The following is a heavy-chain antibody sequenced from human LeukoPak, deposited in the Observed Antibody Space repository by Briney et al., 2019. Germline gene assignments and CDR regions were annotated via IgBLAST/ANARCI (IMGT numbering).Heavy chain of an antibody. CDR1: GFTFSTYA. Sequence: PGGSLRLSCVASGFTFSTYAMNWVRHVPGKGLEWVSVITGGSGLIRYADSVKGRFTISRDNSESTVYLQMNSLRAEDTAIYYCAKDQVPDGLYDIDYWGQGTLVTVSS. J-gene: IGHJ4*02. CDR3: AKDQVPDGLYDIDY. V-gene: IGHV3-23*01. CDR2: ITGGSGLI. D-gene: IGHD3-9*01.